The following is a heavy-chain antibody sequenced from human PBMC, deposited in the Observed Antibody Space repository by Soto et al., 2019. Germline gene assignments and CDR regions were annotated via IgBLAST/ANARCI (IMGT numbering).Heavy chain of an antibody. CDR1: GYTFTSYG. D-gene: IGHD3-22*01. J-gene: IGHJ4*02. CDR3: ARVYRFYDRVPSHFDS. V-gene: IGHV1-18*04. CDR2: ISASNGIT. Sequence: QVQLVQSGAEVKKPGASVRVSCKASGYTFTSYGVTWVRQAPGQGLEWMGWISASNGITVYAQNLQDRVDMTTDTSTATAYMELRRLASDDTAMYYCARVYRFYDRVPSHFDSWGQGTLVTVSS.